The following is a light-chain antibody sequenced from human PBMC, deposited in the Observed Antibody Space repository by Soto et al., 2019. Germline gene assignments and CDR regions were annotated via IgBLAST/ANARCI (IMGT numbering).Light chain of an antibody. Sequence: DIQMTQSPSTLSASVGDRVTITCRASQSISSWLAWYQQKPGKAPKLLIYRESSLQSGVPSRVSGSRSGTEFTLTISSLQPYDFATDYGQQYNSYSWTCSRGTKVEIK. V-gene: IGKV1-5*03. CDR3: QQYNSYSWT. J-gene: IGKJ1*01. CDR2: RES. CDR1: QSISSW.